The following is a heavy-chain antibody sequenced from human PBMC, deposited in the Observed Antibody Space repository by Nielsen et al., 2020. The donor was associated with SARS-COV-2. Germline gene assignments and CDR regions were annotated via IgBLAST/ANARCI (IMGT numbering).Heavy chain of an antibody. CDR3: ARARGNVILLVSGTLDF. V-gene: IGHV1-2*02. CDR2: INPNSGGT. J-gene: IGHJ4*02. Sequence: ASVKVSCKTSADTFTGYYMHWVRQAPGQGLEWIGWINPNSGGTDYAQKFQGRVTMTWATSISTAYIELSRLRSDDTAMHYCARARGNVILLVSGTLDFWGQGTLVTVSS. CDR1: ADTFTGYY. D-gene: IGHD2-8*01.